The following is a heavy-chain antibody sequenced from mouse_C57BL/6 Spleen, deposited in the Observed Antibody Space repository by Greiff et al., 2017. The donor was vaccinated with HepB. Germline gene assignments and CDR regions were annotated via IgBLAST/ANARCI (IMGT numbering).Heavy chain of an antibody. CDR1: GYTFTSYW. Sequence: QVQLKQPGAELVRPGSSVKLSCKASGYTFTSYWMDWVKQRPGQGLEWIGNIYPSDSETHYNQKFKDKATLTVDKSSSTAYMQLSSLTSEDSAVYYCAREGKWAMDDWGQGTSVTVSS. V-gene: IGHV1-61*01. J-gene: IGHJ4*01. CDR3: AREGKWAMDD. CDR2: IYPSDSET.